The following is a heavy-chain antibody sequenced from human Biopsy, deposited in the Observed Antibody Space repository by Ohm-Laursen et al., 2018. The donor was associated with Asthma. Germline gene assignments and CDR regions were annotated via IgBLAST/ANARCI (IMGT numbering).Heavy chain of an antibody. Sequence: RSLRLSCVASGTHFGSYNMHWARQAPGKGLEWVAVITFDGSTQHYGDSVKGRFTISRDNSKNMLFLQMNGLRAEDTAVYYCSRDTLGYYFDIWGQGTQVTVSS. D-gene: IGHD6-13*01. CDR2: ITFDGSTQ. CDR3: SRDTLGYYFDI. J-gene: IGHJ4*02. V-gene: IGHV3-30-3*01. CDR1: GTHFGSYN.